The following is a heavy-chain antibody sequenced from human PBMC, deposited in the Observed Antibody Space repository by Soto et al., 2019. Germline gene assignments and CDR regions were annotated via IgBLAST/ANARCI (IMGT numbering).Heavy chain of an antibody. Sequence: ASVKVSCKASGYTFTSYYMHWVRQAPGQGLEWMGIINPSGGSTSYAQRFQGRVTMTRDTSTSTVYMELSGLRSEDTAVYYCAREVSSSGYYYYYYGMDVWGQGTTVTVSS. CDR2: INPSGGST. J-gene: IGHJ6*02. CDR1: GYTFTSYY. D-gene: IGHD3-22*01. V-gene: IGHV1-46*01. CDR3: AREVSSSGYYYYYYGMDV.